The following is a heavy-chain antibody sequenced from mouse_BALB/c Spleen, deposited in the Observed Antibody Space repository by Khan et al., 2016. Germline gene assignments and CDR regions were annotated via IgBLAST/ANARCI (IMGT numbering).Heavy chain of an antibody. CDR1: GYAFTGSN. D-gene: IGHD2-1*01. V-gene: IGHV1S135*01. CDR3: ASDLLWYAMDY. CDR2: IDPYNDGT. J-gene: IGHJ4*01. Sequence: VQLQQSGPELVKPGASVKVSCKASGYAFTGSNMYWVKQSHGKSLEWIGYIDPYNDGTIYSPKFKGKATLTVDNSSSTAYMHLNSLTSEDSAVFYCASDLLWYAMDYWGQGTSVTVSS.